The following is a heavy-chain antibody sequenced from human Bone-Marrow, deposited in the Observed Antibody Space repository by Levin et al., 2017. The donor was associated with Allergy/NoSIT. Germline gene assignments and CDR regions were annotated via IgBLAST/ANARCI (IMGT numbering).Heavy chain of an antibody. J-gene: IGHJ4*02. CDR3: AREGAGAAKNFDY. V-gene: IGHV1-46*01. Sequence: GASVKVSCKASGYTFSSHYMHWVRQAPGQGLEWMGVISPDGSSTTYPQNFQGRITVTMDTSSSTVHMELSSLSSEDTALYYCAREGAGAAKNFDYWGQGTLVTVSS. CDR1: GYTFSSHY. CDR2: ISPDGSST. D-gene: IGHD1-26*01.